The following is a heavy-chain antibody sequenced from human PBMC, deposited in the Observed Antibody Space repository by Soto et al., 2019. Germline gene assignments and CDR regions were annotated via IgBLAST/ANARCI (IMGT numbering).Heavy chain of an antibody. V-gene: IGHV4-34*01. CDR2: INQSGST. CDR1: GGSFSGNY. D-gene: IGHD4-4*01. CDR3: ARRVTTRYAYFGMDV. J-gene: IGHJ6*02. Sequence: QVQLQQWGAGLLKPSETLSLTCAVYGGSFSGNYWNWIRQPPGKGLEWIGEINQSGSTNYNPSLKVRFTMILETSKNQFSLKLSSVTAADTAVYYCARRVTTRYAYFGMDVWGQGTTVTVSS.